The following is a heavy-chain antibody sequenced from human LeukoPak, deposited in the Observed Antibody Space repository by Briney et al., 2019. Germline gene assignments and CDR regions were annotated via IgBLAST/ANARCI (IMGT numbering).Heavy chain of an antibody. D-gene: IGHD6-19*01. Sequence: GGSLRLSCAASGFTFSSYDMHWVRQATGKGLEWVSAIGTAGDTYYPGSVKGRFTISRENAKNSLYLQMNSLRAGDTAVYYCARAPGIAVAGASLDYYYYGMDVWGQGTTVTVS. CDR1: GFTFSSYD. J-gene: IGHJ6*02. CDR2: IGTAGDT. CDR3: ARAPGIAVAGASLDYYYYGMDV. V-gene: IGHV3-13*04.